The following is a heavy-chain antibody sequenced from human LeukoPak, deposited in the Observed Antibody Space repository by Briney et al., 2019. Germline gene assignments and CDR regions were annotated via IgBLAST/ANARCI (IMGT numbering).Heavy chain of an antibody. CDR1: GYTFTSHY. J-gene: IGHJ4*02. CDR2: INPNGGGT. D-gene: IGHD4-17*01. Sequence: ASVTVSCKASGYTFTSHYMHWVRQAPGQGLEWVGYINPNGGGTTYAQKFQGRVTMTRDTSTSTVYMELSSLRSEDTAVYYCARALNYGDPDYWGQGTLVTVSS. CDR3: ARALNYGDPDY. V-gene: IGHV1-46*01.